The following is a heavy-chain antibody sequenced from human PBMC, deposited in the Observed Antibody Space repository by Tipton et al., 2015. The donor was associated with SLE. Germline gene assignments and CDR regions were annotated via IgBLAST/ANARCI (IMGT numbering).Heavy chain of an antibody. J-gene: IGHJ3*02. CDR2: MIPIFGTP. Sequence: QSGAEVKKPGSSVKVSCKASGGTFSSYILNWVRQAPGRGLEWMGGMIPIFGTPNYAQEFQGRVTITTDESASTVYMELSSLRSDDTAVYYCARCRGVLGTTDGFDIWGQGTVVTVSS. CDR1: GGTFSSYI. D-gene: IGHD3-10*01. V-gene: IGHV1-69*05. CDR3: ARCRGVLGTTDGFDI.